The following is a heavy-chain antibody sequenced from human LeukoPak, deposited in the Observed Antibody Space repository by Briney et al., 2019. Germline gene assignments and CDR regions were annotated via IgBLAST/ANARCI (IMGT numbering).Heavy chain of an antibody. CDR2: INHSGST. D-gene: IGHD3-22*01. V-gene: IGHV4-34*01. CDR3: ARPYDSSGYYYYY. J-gene: IGHJ4*02. CDR1: GGSFSGYY. Sequence: SETLSLTCAVYGGSFSGYYWSWIRQPPGKGLEWIGEINHSGSTNYNPSLKSRVTISVDTSKNQFSLKLSSVTAADTAVYYCARPYDSSGYYYYYWGQGTLVTVFS.